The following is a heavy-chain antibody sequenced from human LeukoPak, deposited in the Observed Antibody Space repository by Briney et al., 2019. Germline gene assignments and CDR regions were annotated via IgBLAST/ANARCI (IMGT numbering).Heavy chain of an antibody. Sequence: ASVKVSCKASGGTFSSYTISWVRQAPGQGLEWMGRIIPILGIANYAQKFQGRVTITADKSTSTAYMELSSLRSEDTAVYYCARGDSSGYYSFDYWGQGTLATVSS. CDR2: IIPILGIA. V-gene: IGHV1-69*02. J-gene: IGHJ4*02. D-gene: IGHD3-22*01. CDR3: ARGDSSGYYSFDY. CDR1: GGTFSSYT.